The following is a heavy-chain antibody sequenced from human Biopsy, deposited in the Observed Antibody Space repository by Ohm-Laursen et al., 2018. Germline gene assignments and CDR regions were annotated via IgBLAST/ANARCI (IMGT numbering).Heavy chain of an antibody. V-gene: IGHV3-9*01. CDR1: GFIFSDYG. CDR2: ISGSSNNI. CDR3: TKRRTAVRPFDS. Sequence: SSLRLSCAASGFIFSDYGMHWVRQAPGKGLEWVPGISGSSNNIIYADSVRGRFTISRDNAKSSLYLEMNSLRSEDTAFYYCTKRRTAVRPFDSWGHGTLVIVSS. D-gene: IGHD6-25*01. J-gene: IGHJ4*01.